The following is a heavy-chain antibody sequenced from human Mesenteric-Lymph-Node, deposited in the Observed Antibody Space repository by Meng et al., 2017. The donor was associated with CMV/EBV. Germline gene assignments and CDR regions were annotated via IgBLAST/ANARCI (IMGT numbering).Heavy chain of an antibody. D-gene: IGHD3-16*02. CDR1: SFAFGDFA. CDR3: SFWGNYQYFDF. Sequence: GESLKISCVGSSFAFGDFALSWVRQTPGKGLECIGFIKSNLDGGTTEYAASVKGRFTISRDDSKNIAYLHMDNLRHDDTGTYYCSFWGNYQYFDFWGRGTLVTVSS. CDR2: IKSNLDGGTT. J-gene: IGHJ4*02. V-gene: IGHV3-49*04.